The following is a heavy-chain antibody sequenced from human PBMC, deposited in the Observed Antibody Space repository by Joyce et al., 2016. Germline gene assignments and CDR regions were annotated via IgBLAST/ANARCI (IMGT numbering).Heavy chain of an antibody. D-gene: IGHD1-1*01. J-gene: IGHJ6*03. Sequence: EVQLVQSGAEVKKPGESLKISCKGSTESCASTWIGWVRQMPGKGLEWIGSVYTTDSDTRYSPSVEGHVTVSVDKSISTAYLQWSSLKASDSAMYYCARLTTGTTGYYHMDVWGKGTTVSVSS. CDR3: ARLTTGTTGYYHMDV. CDR1: TESCASTW. CDR2: VYTTDSDT. V-gene: IGHV5-51*01.